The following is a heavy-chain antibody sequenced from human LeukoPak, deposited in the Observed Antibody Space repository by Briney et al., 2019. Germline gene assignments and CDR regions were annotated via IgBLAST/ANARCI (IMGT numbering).Heavy chain of an antibody. V-gene: IGHV4-4*07. CDR3: ARGFGAVTTLDY. J-gene: IGHJ4*02. Sequence: SGTLSLTCNVSGGSINSYYWSWIRQPAGRGLEWIGRMYTSGSTNYNPSLKSRVTMSVDTSKNQFSLKLSSVTAADTAVYYCARGFGAVTTLDYWGQGTLVTVSS. CDR1: GGSINSYY. CDR2: MYTSGST. D-gene: IGHD4-11*01.